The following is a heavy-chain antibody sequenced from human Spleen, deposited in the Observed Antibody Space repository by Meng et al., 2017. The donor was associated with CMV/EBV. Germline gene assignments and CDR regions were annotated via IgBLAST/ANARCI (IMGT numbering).Heavy chain of an antibody. J-gene: IGHJ3*01. CDR1: GGTFSDYT. CDR2: IIPILGIP. V-gene: IGHV1-69*10. CDR3: AGSRGPPADDVFDL. D-gene: IGHD6-13*01. Sequence: SVKVSCKASGGTFSDYTISWVRQAPGQGLEWMGGIIPILGIPNYAQKFQGRVTITADKSTSTAYMELSSLRSEDTALYYCAGSRGPPADDVFDLWGQGTMVTVSS.